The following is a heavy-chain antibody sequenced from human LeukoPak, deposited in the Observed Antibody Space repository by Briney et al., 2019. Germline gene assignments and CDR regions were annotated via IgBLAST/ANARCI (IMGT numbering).Heavy chain of an antibody. V-gene: IGHV4-59*01. Sequence: SETLSLTCTVSGGSISSYYWSWIRQPPGKGLEWIGYIYYSGSTNYNPSLKSRVTISVDTSKNQFSLKLSSVSAADTAVYYCARESYGYFDYWGQGTLVTVSS. CDR2: IYYSGST. CDR1: GGSISSYY. D-gene: IGHD5-18*01. CDR3: ARESYGYFDY. J-gene: IGHJ4*02.